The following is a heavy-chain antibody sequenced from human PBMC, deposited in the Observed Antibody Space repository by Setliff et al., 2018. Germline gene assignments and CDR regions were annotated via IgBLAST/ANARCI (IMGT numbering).Heavy chain of an antibody. Sequence: PGESLKISCKASGYSFTDYWIAWVRQMPGKGLEWMGIIYPSNSNIKYSPPFEAQITFSVDKSITTAYLQWSSLKASDTAIYYCARHRVGNSGYAIPILDFWGQGALVTVSS. CDR2: IYPSNSNI. CDR3: ARHRVGNSGYAIPILDF. J-gene: IGHJ4*02. D-gene: IGHD5-12*01. V-gene: IGHV5-51*01. CDR1: GYSFTDYW.